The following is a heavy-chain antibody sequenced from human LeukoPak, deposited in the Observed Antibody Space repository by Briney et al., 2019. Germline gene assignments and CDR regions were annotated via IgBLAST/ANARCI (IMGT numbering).Heavy chain of an antibody. D-gene: IGHD3-3*01. CDR2: IYTSGNT. CDR1: GGSISSYY. CDR3: ARDAQIIWSGYPNYYYYYMDV. J-gene: IGHJ6*03. Sequence: PSETLSLTCTVSGGSISSYYWSWIRQPAGKGLEWIGRIYTSGNTNYNPSLKSRVTMSVDTSKNQFSLNLSSVTAADTAVYYCARDAQIIWSGYPNYYYYYMDVWGKGTTVTVSS. V-gene: IGHV4-4*07.